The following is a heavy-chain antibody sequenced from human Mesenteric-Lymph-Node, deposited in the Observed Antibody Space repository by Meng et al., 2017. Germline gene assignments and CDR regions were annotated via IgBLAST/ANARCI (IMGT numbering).Heavy chain of an antibody. CDR3: ARVGGDGGMNY. Sequence: ASVKVSCKASGGTFSSYAISWVRQAPGQGLEWMGWINPNSGGTNYAQKFQGRVTMTRDTSISTAYMELSRLRSDDTAVYYCARVGGDGGMNYWGQGTLVTVSS. CDR2: INPNSGGT. CDR1: GGTFSSYA. V-gene: IGHV1-2*02. D-gene: IGHD2-21*01. J-gene: IGHJ4*02.